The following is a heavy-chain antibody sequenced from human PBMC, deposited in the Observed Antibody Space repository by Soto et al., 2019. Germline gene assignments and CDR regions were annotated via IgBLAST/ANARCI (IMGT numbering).Heavy chain of an antibody. J-gene: IGHJ4*02. CDR2: IIPIFCTA. CDR1: GGTLSSYA. V-gene: IGHV1-69*13. Sequence: ASVKVSCKASGGTLSSYAISWVRQAPGQRLEWMGGIIPIFCTANYAQKFQGRVTITGDESRRTAYWELSSWRSEDRAVYYCARGDYYDSTSPPDYWGQGTLVTVSS. CDR3: ARGDYYDSTSPPDY. D-gene: IGHD3-22*01.